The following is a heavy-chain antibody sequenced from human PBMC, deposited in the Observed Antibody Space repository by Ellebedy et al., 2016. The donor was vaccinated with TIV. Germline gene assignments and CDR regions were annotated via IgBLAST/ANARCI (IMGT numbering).Heavy chain of an antibody. CDR3: ARAGGNGSPHVAGTNY. D-gene: IGHD6-19*01. V-gene: IGHV5-10-1*04. Sequence: GESLKISXQASGYFFANNYITWVRQMPGKGLEWMGRIDPSDSYTNYSPSFQGQVTISADKSISTAYLQWSSLKASDTAMYYCARAGGNGSPHVAGTNYWGQGTLVTVSS. CDR1: GYFFANNY. J-gene: IGHJ4*02. CDR2: IDPSDSYT.